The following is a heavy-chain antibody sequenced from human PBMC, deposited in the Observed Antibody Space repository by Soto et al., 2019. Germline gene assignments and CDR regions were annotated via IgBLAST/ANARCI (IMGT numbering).Heavy chain of an antibody. CDR2: IRTKPNDYAT. D-gene: IGHD6-19*01. Sequence: EVQLVESGGGLVQPGGSLKLSCAASGLTFSGSAIDWVRQASGKGLGWVGRIRTKPNDYATAYAASVKGRFIISRDDSKSTAYLQMNSLKTEDTAVYYCTRRSSGWSLHWGQGTLVNVAS. CDR1: GLTFSGSA. J-gene: IGHJ4*02. CDR3: TRRSSGWSLH. V-gene: IGHV3-73*01.